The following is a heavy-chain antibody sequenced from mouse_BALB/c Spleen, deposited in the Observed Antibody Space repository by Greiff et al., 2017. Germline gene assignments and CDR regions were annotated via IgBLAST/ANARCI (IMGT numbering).Heavy chain of an antibody. J-gene: IGHJ3*01. CDR1: GFAFSSYD. D-gene: IGHD1-2*01. Sequence: EVKLMESGGGLVKPGGSLKLSCAASGFAFSSYDMSWVRQTPEKRLEWVAYISSGGGSTYYPDTVKGRFTISRDNAKNTLYLQMSSLKSEDTAMYYCARHTSLLRQSWFAYWGQGTLVTVSA. CDR2: ISSGGGST. V-gene: IGHV5-12-1*01. CDR3: ARHTSLLRQSWFAY.